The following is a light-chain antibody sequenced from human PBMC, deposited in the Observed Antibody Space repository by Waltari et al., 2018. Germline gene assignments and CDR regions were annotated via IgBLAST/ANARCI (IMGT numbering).Light chain of an antibody. J-gene: IGKJ1*01. CDR2: CTS. Sequence: AIQMTQSPSSLSASVGDRVTITCRASQGIRDDLGWYQQKPGNAPKLLIYCTSILQSGVPSRFSGSGSDTDITLTISSLQPEDFATYYCLQDHSYPRTFGQGTRVEIK. V-gene: IGKV1-6*01. CDR3: LQDHSYPRT. CDR1: QGIRDD.